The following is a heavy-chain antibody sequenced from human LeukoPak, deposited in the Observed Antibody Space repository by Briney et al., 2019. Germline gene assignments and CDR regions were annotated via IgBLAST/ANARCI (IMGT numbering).Heavy chain of an antibody. Sequence: GGSLRLSCAASGFTFSSYGMSWVRQAPGKGLEWVSAISGSGGSTYYADSVKGRFTISRDNSKNTLYLQMNSLRAEDTAVYYCAKISTDSSGYYYDYWGQGTLATVSS. D-gene: IGHD3-22*01. CDR1: GFTFSSYG. J-gene: IGHJ4*02. CDR3: AKISTDSSGYYYDY. CDR2: ISGSGGST. V-gene: IGHV3-23*01.